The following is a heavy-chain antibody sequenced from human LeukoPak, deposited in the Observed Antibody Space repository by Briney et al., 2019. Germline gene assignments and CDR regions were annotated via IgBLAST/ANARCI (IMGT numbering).Heavy chain of an antibody. Sequence: ASVKVSCKASGYTFTKYYIHWVRQAPGQGREWMGRFDPYNGGTTYAQKFQGRVTITRDTSVSTDYMELSSLTSDDTAVYYCAGGGGSYGDVWGQGTMVAVSS. CDR3: AGGGGSYGDV. D-gene: IGHD1-26*01. CDR2: FDPYNGGT. V-gene: IGHV1-2*06. J-gene: IGHJ3*01. CDR1: GYTFTKYY.